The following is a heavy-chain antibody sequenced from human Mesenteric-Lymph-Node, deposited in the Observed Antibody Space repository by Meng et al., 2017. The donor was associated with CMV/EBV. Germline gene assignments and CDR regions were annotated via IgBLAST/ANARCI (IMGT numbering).Heavy chain of an antibody. V-gene: IGHV3-23*01. CDR3: AKDGIEAQTWRGYYGYFDN. J-gene: IGHJ4*01. CDR1: GGSISSSSYY. Sequence: ETLSLTCTVSGGSISSSSYYWGWIRQPPGKGLEWVSTISGNGVSTFYADSVKGRFTIFTDNSRNTLYLQMKSLRAEDTAVYYCAKDGIEAQTWRGYYGYFDNWGHGTLVTVSS. D-gene: IGHD3-3*01. CDR2: ISGNGVST.